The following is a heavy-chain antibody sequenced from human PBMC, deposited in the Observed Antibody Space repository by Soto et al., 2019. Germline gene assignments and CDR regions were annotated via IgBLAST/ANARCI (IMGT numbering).Heavy chain of an antibody. J-gene: IGHJ4*02. V-gene: IGHV4-59*01. CDR3: ARGGGYYDSSFGY. Sequence: SQTLSLTCTVSGGSISNYYCSWILQPPGKGLEWIGYIYYSGSTNYNPSLKSRVTISVDTSKNQFSLKLSSVTAADTAVYYCARGGGYYDSSFGYWGQGTLVTVSS. CDR2: IYYSGST. D-gene: IGHD3-22*01. CDR1: GGSISNYY.